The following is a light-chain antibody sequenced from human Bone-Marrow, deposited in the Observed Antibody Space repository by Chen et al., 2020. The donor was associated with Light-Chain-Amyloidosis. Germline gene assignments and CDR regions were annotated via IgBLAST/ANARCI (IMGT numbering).Light chain of an antibody. CDR1: DLPKKY. CDR2: RDT. Sequence: SYELTQPPSVSVSPGQTARITCSGDDLPKKYAYWYQQKPGQAPVLVIHRDTERPSGISERFSGSSSGTTATLPVSGVQAEDEADYHCQSADSSGTYEVIFCGGTKLTVL. V-gene: IGLV3-25*03. CDR3: QSADSSGTYEVI. J-gene: IGLJ2*01.